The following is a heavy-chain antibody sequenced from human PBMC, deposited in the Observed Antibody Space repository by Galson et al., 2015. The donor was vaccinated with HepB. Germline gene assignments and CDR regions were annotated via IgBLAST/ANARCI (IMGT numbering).Heavy chain of an antibody. J-gene: IGHJ6*02. CDR2: INWNGGTR. D-gene: IGHD3-10*01. Sequence: SLRLSCAASGFKFDDYGMSWVRQAPGKGLEWVSSINWNGGTRGYADSVKGRFTISRDNAKNSLYLQVNSLRAEDTALYYCARGNILLWLGEMDVWGQGTTVIVSS. V-gene: IGHV3-20*04. CDR1: GFKFDDYG. CDR3: ARGNILLWLGEMDV.